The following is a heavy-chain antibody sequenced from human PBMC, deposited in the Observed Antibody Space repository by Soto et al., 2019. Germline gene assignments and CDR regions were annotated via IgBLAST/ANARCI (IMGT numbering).Heavy chain of an antibody. J-gene: IGHJ6*02. CDR1: GYTFTGYY. Sequence: ASVKVSCKASGYTFTGYYMHWVRQAPGQGLEWMGWINPNSGGTNYAQKFQGWVTMTRDTSISSAYMELSRLRSDDTAVYYCARGRGVVVVAASHDDYYYGMDVWGQGTTVTVSS. CDR2: INPNSGGT. CDR3: ARGRGVVVVAASHDDYYYGMDV. V-gene: IGHV1-2*04. D-gene: IGHD2-15*01.